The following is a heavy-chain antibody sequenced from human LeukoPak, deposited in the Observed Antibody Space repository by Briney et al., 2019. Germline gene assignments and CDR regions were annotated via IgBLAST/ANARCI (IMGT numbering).Heavy chain of an antibody. Sequence: GGSLRLSXAASGFTFSSYAMSWVRQSPGKGLEWVSATSGSGGSTYYADSVKGRFTISRDNSKNTLYLQMNSLRAEDTAVYYCAKSASGYDFWSGYYGDDYWGQGTLVTVSS. CDR2: TSGSGGST. D-gene: IGHD3-3*01. CDR1: GFTFSSYA. V-gene: IGHV3-23*01. CDR3: AKSASGYDFWSGYYGDDY. J-gene: IGHJ4*02.